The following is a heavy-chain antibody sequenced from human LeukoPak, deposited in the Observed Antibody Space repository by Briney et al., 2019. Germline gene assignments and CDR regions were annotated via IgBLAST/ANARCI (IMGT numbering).Heavy chain of an antibody. CDR2: ISGSGGST. CDR1: GFTFSSYA. D-gene: IGHD2-2*01. V-gene: IGHV3-23*01. J-gene: IGHJ5*02. CDR3: AKGLVVVVPANWFDP. Sequence: GGSLRLPCAASGFTFSSYAMSWVRQAPGKGLEWVSAISGSGGSTYYADSVKGRFTISRDNSKNTLYLQMNSLRAEDTAVYYCAKGLVVVVPANWFDPWGQGTLVTVSS.